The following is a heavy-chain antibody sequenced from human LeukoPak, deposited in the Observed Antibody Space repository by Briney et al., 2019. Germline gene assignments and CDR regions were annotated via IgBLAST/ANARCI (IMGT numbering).Heavy chain of an antibody. J-gene: IGHJ5*02. CDR3: ARSDFWSGYYTTYNWFNP. D-gene: IGHD3-3*01. V-gene: IGHV1-18*01. CDR2: ISAYNGNT. Sequence: ASVKVSCKASGYTFTSYGISWVRQAPGQGLEWMGWISAYNGNTNYAQKFQGRVTMTRDTSISTAYMELSRLRSDDTAVYYCARSDFWSGYYTTYNWFNPWGQGTLVTVSS. CDR1: GYTFTSYG.